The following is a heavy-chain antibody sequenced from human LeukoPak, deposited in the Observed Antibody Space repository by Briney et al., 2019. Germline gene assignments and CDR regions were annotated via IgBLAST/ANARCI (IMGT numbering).Heavy chain of an antibody. CDR2: TYHSGST. J-gene: IGHJ4*02. CDR1: GYSISSGYY. Sequence: SETLSLTCTVSGYSISSGYYWGWIRQPPGKGLEWIGSTYHSGSTYYNPSLKSRVTISVDTSKNQFSLKLSSVTAADTAVYYCARDRHYYGSGTRNDYWGQGTLVTVSS. V-gene: IGHV4-38-2*02. D-gene: IGHD3-10*01. CDR3: ARDRHYYGSGTRNDY.